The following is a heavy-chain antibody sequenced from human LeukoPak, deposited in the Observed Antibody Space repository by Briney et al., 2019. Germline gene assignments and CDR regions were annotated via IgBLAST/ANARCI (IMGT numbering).Heavy chain of an antibody. CDR3: ASWGQQLVYFDY. J-gene: IGHJ4*02. Sequence: PGGSLRLSCAASGFTFDDYGMSWVRQAPGKGLEWVSGINWNGGSTGYADSVKGRFTISRDNAKNSLYLQMNSLRAVDTALYYCASWGQQLVYFDYWGQGTLVTVSS. D-gene: IGHD6-13*01. V-gene: IGHV3-20*04. CDR1: GFTFDDYG. CDR2: INWNGGST.